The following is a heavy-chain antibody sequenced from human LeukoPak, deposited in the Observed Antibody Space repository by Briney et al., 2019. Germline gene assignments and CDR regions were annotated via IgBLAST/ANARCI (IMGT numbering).Heavy chain of an antibody. CDR2: IYPSDSDT. CDR3: ARTDCSSTSCYLFDY. D-gene: IGHD2-2*01. CDR1: GSRFTSHW. Sequence: GESLKISCKGSGSRFTSHWIGWVRQMPGKGLEWMGIIYPSDSDTRYSPSFQGQVTISADKSISTAYLQWSSLKASDTAMYYCARTDCSSTSCYLFDYWGQGTLVTVSS. J-gene: IGHJ4*02. V-gene: IGHV5-51*01.